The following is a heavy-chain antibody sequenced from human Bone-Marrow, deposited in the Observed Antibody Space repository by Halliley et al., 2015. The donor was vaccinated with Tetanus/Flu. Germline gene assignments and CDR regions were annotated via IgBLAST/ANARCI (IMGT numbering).Heavy chain of an antibody. D-gene: IGHD3-3*01. CDR2: IFSSGTT. J-gene: IGHJ4*02. Sequence: GLVKPSETLSLTCNVSGDSISSSTNHWGWIRQPPGKGLEWVGSIFSSGTTYYNPSLKSRLTLSVDTSKNLFSLRLTSVTAADTATYFCARHHTDGFWTSRWGDLPGGYFDSWGQGAQVFVSS. V-gene: IGHV4-39*01. CDR3: ARHHTDGFWTSRWGDLPGGYFDS. CDR1: GDSISSSTNH.